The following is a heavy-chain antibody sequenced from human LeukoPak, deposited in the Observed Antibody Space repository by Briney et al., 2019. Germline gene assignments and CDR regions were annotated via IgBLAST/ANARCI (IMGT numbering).Heavy chain of an antibody. CDR2: ISYDGTNE. J-gene: IGHJ4*02. D-gene: IGHD5-18*01. CDR3: ARDRIIYSYGKGFFDH. Sequence: PGGSLRLSCAASGFTFSDYYMSWIRQAPGKGLEWVAAISYDGTNEYYADSVKGRFTVSRDSSKNTLYVQMNSLRPEDTAVYYCARDRIIYSYGKGFFDHWGQGTPVTVSS. V-gene: IGHV3-30*03. CDR1: GFTFSDYY.